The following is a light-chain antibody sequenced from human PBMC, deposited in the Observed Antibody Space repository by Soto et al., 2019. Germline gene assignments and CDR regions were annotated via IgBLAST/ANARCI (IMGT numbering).Light chain of an antibody. CDR1: QSVSNNY. CDR2: GAS. CDR3: QQYGSSPPRLT. Sequence: EIVLTQSPGTLSLSPGERATLSCRASQSVSNNYLAWYQQKPGQAPRLLICGASNRATGIPDRFSGSGSGTDFTLTISRLEPEDFAVYYCQQYGSSPPRLTFGGGTKVDIK. J-gene: IGKJ4*01. V-gene: IGKV3-20*01.